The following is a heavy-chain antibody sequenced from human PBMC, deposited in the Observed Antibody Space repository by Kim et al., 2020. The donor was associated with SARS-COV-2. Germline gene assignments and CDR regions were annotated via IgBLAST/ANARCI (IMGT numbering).Heavy chain of an antibody. CDR2: IYYSGST. J-gene: IGHJ3*02. CDR1: GGSISSSSYY. CDR3: ARLVTNDEDAFDI. D-gene: IGHD5-18*01. Sequence: SETLSLTCTVSGGSISSSSYYWGWIRQPPGKGLEWIGSIYYSGSTYYNPSLKSRVTISVDTSKNQFSLKLSSVTAADTAVYYCARLVTNDEDAFDIWGQGTMVTVSS. V-gene: IGHV4-39*01.